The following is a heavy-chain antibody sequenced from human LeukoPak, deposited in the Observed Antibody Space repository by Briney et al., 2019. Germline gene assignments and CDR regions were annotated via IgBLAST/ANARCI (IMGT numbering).Heavy chain of an antibody. CDR1: GFTFSSYA. D-gene: IGHD3-22*01. CDR2: ISGSGGST. V-gene: IGHV3-23*01. Sequence: GGSLRLSCAASGFTFSSYAMSWVRQAPGKGLEWVLAISGSGGSTYYADSVKGRFTISRDNSKNTLYLQMNSLRAEDTAVYYCAKVVGYYDSSGNDYWGQGTLVTVSS. CDR3: AKVVGYYDSSGNDY. J-gene: IGHJ4*02.